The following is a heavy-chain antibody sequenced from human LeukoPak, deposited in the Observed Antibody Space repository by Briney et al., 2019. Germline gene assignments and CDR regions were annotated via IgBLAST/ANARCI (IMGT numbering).Heavy chain of an antibody. CDR1: GGNFNYDD. J-gene: IGHJ1*01. D-gene: IGHD3-22*01. CDR3: ARGIYDSSDFEYFQD. Sequence: ASVKVSCKSSGGNFNYDDFRWVRQAPGQGLEWMGWINPNSGGTNYAQKFQGRVTLTRDTSISTVYMELSRLRSDDTAVYYCARGIYDSSDFEYFQDWGQGTLVTVSS. CDR2: INPNSGGT. V-gene: IGHV1-2*02.